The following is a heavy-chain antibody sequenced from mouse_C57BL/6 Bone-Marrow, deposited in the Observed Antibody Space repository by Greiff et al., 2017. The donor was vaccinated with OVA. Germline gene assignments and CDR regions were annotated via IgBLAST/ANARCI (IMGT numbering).Heavy chain of an antibody. CDR1: GFTFSSYG. D-gene: IGHD1-1*01. J-gene: IGHJ3*01. CDR2: ISSGGSYT. Sequence: EVQRVESGGDLVKPGGSLKLSCAASGFTFSSYGMSWVRQTPDKRLEWVATISSGGSYTYYPDSVKGRFTISRDNAKNTLYLQMSSLKSEDTAMYYCASLYYYGSPFAYWGQGTLVTVSA. CDR3: ASLYYYGSPFAY. V-gene: IGHV5-6*01.